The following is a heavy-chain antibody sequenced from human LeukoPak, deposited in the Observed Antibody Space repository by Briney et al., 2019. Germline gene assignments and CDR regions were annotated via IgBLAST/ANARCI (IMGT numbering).Heavy chain of an antibody. Sequence: PSETLSLTCGVSGYSISSGYHWGWIGQPPRKALQWIAAIYHSGTTYHNPSLKSRVTISVDASKNQFSLKLSSVTAAETAVYYCARTTVTSPARGPFDDWGQGSLVTVSS. D-gene: IGHD4-11*01. J-gene: IGHJ4*02. CDR2: IYHSGTT. CDR1: GYSISSGYH. CDR3: ARTTVTSPARGPFDD. V-gene: IGHV4-38-2*01.